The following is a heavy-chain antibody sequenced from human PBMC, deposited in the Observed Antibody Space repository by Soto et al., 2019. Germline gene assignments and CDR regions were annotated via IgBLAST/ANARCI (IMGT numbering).Heavy chain of an antibody. CDR2: IDPSDSYT. D-gene: IGHD6-13*01. J-gene: IGHJ6*04. CDR3: ARLVRPGGYSSSYYYGMDV. CDR1: GYSFTSYW. Sequence: GESLKISCKGSGYSFTSYWISWVRQMPGKGLEWMGRIDPSDSYTNYSPSFQGHVTISADKSISTAYLQWSSLKASDTAMYYCARLVRPGGYSSSYYYGMDVWGEGITVTVSS. V-gene: IGHV5-10-1*01.